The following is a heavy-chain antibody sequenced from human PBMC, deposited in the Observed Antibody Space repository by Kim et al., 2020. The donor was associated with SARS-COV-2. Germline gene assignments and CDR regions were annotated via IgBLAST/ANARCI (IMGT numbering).Heavy chain of an antibody. CDR2: ISSSSSYT. V-gene: IGHV3-11*06. D-gene: IGHD2-2*01. CDR3: ALGLVPAAGDYAFDI. J-gene: IGHJ3*02. Sequence: GGSLRLSCAASGFTFSDYYMSWIRQAPGKGLEWVSYISSSSSYTNYADSVKGRFTISRDNAKNSLYLQMNSLRAEDTAVYYCALGLVPAAGDYAFDIWGQGTMVTVSS. CDR1: GFTFSDYY.